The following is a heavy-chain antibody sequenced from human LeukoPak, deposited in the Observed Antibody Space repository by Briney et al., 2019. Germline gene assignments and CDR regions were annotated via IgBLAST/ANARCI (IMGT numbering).Heavy chain of an antibody. Sequence: SETLSLTCAVYGGSFSGYYWSWIRQPPGKGLEWIGYIYYSGSTNYNPSLKSRVTISVDTSKNQFSLKLSSVTAADTAVYYCARDFGPEYYDILTGYYNDAFDIWGQGTMVTVSS. CDR2: IYYSGST. J-gene: IGHJ3*02. CDR3: ARDFGPEYYDILTGYYNDAFDI. D-gene: IGHD3-9*01. V-gene: IGHV4-59*01. CDR1: GGSFSGYY.